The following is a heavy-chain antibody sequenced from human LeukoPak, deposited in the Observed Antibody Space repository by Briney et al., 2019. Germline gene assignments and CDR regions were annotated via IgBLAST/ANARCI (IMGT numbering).Heavy chain of an antibody. CDR3: ARGTVGDYFDY. CDR2: IRSKADT. D-gene: IGHD4-11*01. CDR1: GFTFSGSA. J-gene: IGHJ4*02. Sequence: GGSLRLSCAASGFTFSGSAIHWVRQASGRGLEWVGRIRSKADTAYAASVKGRFTISRDNAKNSLYLQMNSLRAEDTAVYYCARGTVGDYFDYWGQGTLVTVSS. V-gene: IGHV3-73*01.